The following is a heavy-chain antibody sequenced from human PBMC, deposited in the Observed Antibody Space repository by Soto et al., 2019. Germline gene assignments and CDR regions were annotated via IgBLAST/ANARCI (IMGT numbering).Heavy chain of an antibody. D-gene: IGHD6-13*01. J-gene: IGHJ4*02. CDR2: IYYSGRT. Sequence: PSETLSLTCTVSRGSISSGTNYWAWIRQPPGKGLEWIANIYYSGRTFYNQSLKSRVTIPLDTSKHQFSLKLRSVTAADTAVYYCARHEAGWYFDSWGQGTLVTVSS. CDR3: ARHEAGWYFDS. V-gene: IGHV4-39*01. CDR1: RGSISSGTNY.